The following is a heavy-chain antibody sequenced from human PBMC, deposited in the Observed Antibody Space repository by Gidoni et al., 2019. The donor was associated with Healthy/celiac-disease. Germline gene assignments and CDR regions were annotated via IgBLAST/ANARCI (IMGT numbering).Heavy chain of an antibody. V-gene: IGHV4-34*01. CDR1: GGSFSGYY. CDR2: INHSGST. Sequence: QVQLQQWGAGLLKPSETLSLTCAVYGGSFSGYYWSWIRQPPGKGLEWIGEINHSGSTNYNPSLKSRVTISVDTSKNQFSLKLSSVTAADTAVYYCAREAAHYYYYYGMDVWGQGTTVTVSS. D-gene: IGHD6-13*01. CDR3: AREAAHYYYYYGMDV. J-gene: IGHJ6*02.